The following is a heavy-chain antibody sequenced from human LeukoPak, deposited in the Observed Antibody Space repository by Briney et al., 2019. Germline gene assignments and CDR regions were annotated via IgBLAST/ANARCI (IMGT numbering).Heavy chain of an antibody. Sequence: AGGSLRLSCAASGFTFSNAWMIWVRQAPGKGLEWVANIKEDGSEKYYVDSLKGRFTISRDNAKNSVYLQMNSLRDEDTAVYYCARGGVAVSRDYWGQGTLVTVSS. J-gene: IGHJ4*02. CDR1: GFTFSNAW. D-gene: IGHD2-15*01. CDR2: IKEDGSEK. V-gene: IGHV3-7*01. CDR3: ARGGVAVSRDY.